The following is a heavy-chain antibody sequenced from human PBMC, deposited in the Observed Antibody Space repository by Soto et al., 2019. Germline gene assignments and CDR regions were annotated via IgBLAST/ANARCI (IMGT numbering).Heavy chain of an antibody. V-gene: IGHV4-34*01. CDR2: INHSGGT. J-gene: IGHJ4*02. Sequence: PSETLSLTCAVYGGSFSGSHWSWIRQAPGRGLEWIGEINHSGGTNCNPSLKSRVTISVDRSKNQFSLRLNSVTAADTAVYYCARGLDAVWEVVGFWGQGTLVTVPQ. D-gene: IGHD1-26*01. CDR3: ARGLDAVWEVVGF. CDR1: GGSFSGSH.